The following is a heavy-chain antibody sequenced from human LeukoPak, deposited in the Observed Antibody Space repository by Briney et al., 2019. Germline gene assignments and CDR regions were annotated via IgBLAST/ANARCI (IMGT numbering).Heavy chain of an antibody. V-gene: IGHV3-30-3*01. Sequence: GGSLTLSCAPSGLTFNHYAVYWVRQAPGKGREWGTFISYDGYDKSYADSVRGRFTISRDNSRNTLYLQMDSLRSEDTAVYYCARDFFPIVDSTWYEIGYWGQGTLVTVSS. J-gene: IGHJ4*02. D-gene: IGHD2-21*01. CDR3: ARDFFPIVDSTWYEIGY. CDR2: ISYDGYDK. CDR1: GLTFNHYA.